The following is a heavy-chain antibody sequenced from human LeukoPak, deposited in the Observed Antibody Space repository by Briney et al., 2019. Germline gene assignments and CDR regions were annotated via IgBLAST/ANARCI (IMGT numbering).Heavy chain of an antibody. V-gene: IGHV3-23*01. CDR2: ISGSGGST. CDR1: GFTFSSYA. CDR3: AKDPRGWRDAFDI. D-gene: IGHD6-19*01. J-gene: IGHJ3*02. Sequence: GGSLRLSCAASGFTFSSYAMSWVSQAPGKGLEWVSAISGSGGSTYYADSVKGRFTISRDNSKNTLYLQMNSLRAEDTAVYYCAKDPRGWRDAFDIWGQGTMVTVSS.